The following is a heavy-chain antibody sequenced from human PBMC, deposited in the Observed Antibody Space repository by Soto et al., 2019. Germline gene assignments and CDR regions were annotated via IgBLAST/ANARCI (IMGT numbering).Heavy chain of an antibody. CDR1: GASMSSSAYF. CDR2: VNYNWNT. CDR3: ARHPYSLQEPFDS. V-gene: IGHV4-39*01. Sequence: ETLSLTGAVSGASMSSSAYFWAWVRKPPGKPLEWSGSVNYNWNTYYNPPIRSRVTISMDRFKNHFSLRLTSVTAADKAVFYCARHPYSLQEPFDSWGQGALVTVYS. J-gene: IGHJ4*02. D-gene: IGHD2-21*01.